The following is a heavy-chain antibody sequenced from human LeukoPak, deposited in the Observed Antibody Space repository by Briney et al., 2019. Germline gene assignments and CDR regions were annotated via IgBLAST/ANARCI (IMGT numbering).Heavy chain of an antibody. D-gene: IGHD6-19*01. CDR1: GLTFSNYA. V-gene: IGHV3-23*01. CDR2: ITSGFTP. Sequence: GGSLRLSCAASGLTFSNYAMSWFRQATGKGLERVSGITSGFTPLYADSVKGRFTISRDNSKSTFHLQMNSLRAEDTAVYYCAKDLSVAGRFGPGSHSVLPLDCWGQGTLVTLSS. CDR3: AKDLSVAGRFGPGSHSVLPLDC. J-gene: IGHJ4*02.